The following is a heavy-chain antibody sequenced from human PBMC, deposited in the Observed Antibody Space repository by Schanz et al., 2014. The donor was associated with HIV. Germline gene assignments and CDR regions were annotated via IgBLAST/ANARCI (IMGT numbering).Heavy chain of an antibody. D-gene: IGHD6-6*01. CDR2: MNPNSGNT. J-gene: IGHJ5*02. Sequence: QVQLVQSGAEVKKPGASVKVSCKASGYSFTSYDIYWVRQATGQGLEWMGWMNPNSGNTGYAQKFQGRVTLTRNTSISTAYMELRGLTSEDTAVYFCARARAKIEGRPVGNWFDPWGQGTLVTVSS. V-gene: IGHV1-8*01. CDR3: ARARAKIEGRPVGNWFDP. CDR1: GYSFTSYD.